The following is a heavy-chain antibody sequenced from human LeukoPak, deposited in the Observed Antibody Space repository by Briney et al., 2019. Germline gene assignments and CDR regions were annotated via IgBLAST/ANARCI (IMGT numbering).Heavy chain of an antibody. Sequence: GASVKGSCKASGYTFTGYYMHWVRQAPGQGLEWMGWINPNSGGTNYAQKFQGRVTMTRDTSISTAYMVLSRLRADDTAVYYCAREGQLEGFDYWGQGTLVTVSS. D-gene: IGHD6-6*01. CDR2: INPNSGGT. CDR3: AREGQLEGFDY. J-gene: IGHJ4*02. V-gene: IGHV1-2*02. CDR1: GYTFTGYY.